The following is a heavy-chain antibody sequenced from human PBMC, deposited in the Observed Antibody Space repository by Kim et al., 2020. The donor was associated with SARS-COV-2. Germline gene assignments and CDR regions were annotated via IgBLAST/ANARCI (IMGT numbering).Heavy chain of an antibody. V-gene: IGHV3-48*02. D-gene: IGHD6-19*01. J-gene: IGHJ4*02. Sequence: GGSLRLSCAASGFTFSSYSMNWVRQAPGKGLEWVSYISSSSSTIYYADYVKGRFTISRDNAKNSLYLQMNSLRDEDTAVYYCARNTYSSGWYGDFDYWGQGTLVTVSS. CDR2: ISSSSSTI. CDR3: ARNTYSSGWYGDFDY. CDR1: GFTFSSYS.